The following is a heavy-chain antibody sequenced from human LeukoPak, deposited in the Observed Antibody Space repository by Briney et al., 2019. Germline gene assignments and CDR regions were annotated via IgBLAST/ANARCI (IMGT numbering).Heavy chain of an antibody. CDR2: ISGSGGST. V-gene: IGHV3-23*01. D-gene: IGHD5-18*01. J-gene: IGHJ4*02. CDR3: GKERGGGGCSYGDY. Sequence: GGSLRLSCAASGFTFSSYAMSWVRQAPGKGLEWVSAISGSGGSTYYADSVKGRFTISRDNSKNTLYLQMNSLRAEDTAVYYRGKERGGGGCSYGDYWGQGTLVTVSS. CDR1: GFTFSSYA.